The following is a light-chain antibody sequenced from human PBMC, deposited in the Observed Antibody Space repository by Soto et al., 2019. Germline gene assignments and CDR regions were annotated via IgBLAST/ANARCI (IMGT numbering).Light chain of an antibody. CDR1: QDITNH. V-gene: IGKV1-33*01. J-gene: IGKJ3*01. CDR3: QKHDGVPQ. CDR2: DSS. Sequence: DIQVTQSRSSLSASVGDRVTITCQASQDITNHLNWYQHKPGKAPKLLICDSSDLETGVPSRFSGSGSGTYFTLTISSLQPEDIATYYCQKHDGVPQFGPGTRIDIK.